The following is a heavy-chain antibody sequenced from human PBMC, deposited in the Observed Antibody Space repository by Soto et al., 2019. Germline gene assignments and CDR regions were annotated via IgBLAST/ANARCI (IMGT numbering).Heavy chain of an antibody. J-gene: IGHJ4*02. CDR3: VKDFDRTWSFDF. V-gene: IGHV3-30*18. D-gene: IGHD2-8*02. CDR1: GFTFSTNV. Sequence: GSLRLSCGASGFTFSTNVMHWVRQSPGKGLEWVAFMSHDGKNKYYVDSVKGRFTISRDNSKNTLYLHMDSLRPEDTAVYYCVKDFDRTWSFDFWGQGTLVTVSS. CDR2: MSHDGKNK.